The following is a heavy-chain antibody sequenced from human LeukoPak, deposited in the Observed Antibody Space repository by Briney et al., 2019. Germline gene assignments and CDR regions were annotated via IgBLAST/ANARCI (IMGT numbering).Heavy chain of an antibody. V-gene: IGHV5-51*01. CDR2: IYPGDSDT. Sequence: GESLKISCKGSGYSFTSYWIGWVRQMPGKGLEWMGLIYPGDSDTRYSPSFQGQVTISADKSSSAAYLQWSSLKASDTVMYYCARLIFYGSEIGYIDYWGQGTLVTVSS. CDR3: ARLIFYGSEIGYIDY. J-gene: IGHJ4*02. D-gene: IGHD3-10*01. CDR1: GYSFTSYW.